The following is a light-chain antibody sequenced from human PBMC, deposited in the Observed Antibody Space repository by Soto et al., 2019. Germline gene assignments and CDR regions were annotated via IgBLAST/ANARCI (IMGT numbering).Light chain of an antibody. Sequence: EIVLTQSPGTLSLSPGERATLSCRASQSVSSSYLAWYQQKPGQAPRLLIYGASSRATGIPDRFSGSVSGTDFTPSISRLEPEDLAVYYCQQYGSSQFTFGPGTKVDIK. V-gene: IGKV3-20*01. CDR2: GAS. CDR3: QQYGSSQFT. J-gene: IGKJ3*01. CDR1: QSVSSSY.